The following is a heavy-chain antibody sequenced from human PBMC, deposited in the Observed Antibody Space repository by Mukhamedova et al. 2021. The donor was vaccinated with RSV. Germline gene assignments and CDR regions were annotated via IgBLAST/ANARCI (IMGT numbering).Heavy chain of an antibody. Sequence: KTDGGTTDYAAPVKGRFTISRDDSKNTLYLQMNSLKTEDTAVYYCTTDQMLTMVWGVMIDYWGQGTLVTVSS. CDR2: KTDGGTT. V-gene: IGHV3-15*01. D-gene: IGHD3-10*01. J-gene: IGHJ4*02. CDR3: TTDQMLTMVWGVMIDY.